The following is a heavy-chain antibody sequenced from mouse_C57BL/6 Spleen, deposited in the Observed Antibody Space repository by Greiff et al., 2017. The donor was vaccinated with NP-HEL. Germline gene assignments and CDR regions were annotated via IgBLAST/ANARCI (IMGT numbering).Heavy chain of an antibody. CDR3: ASLYDGYSYAMDY. J-gene: IGHJ4*01. CDR2: IYPGSGST. CDR1: GYTFTSYW. Sequence: VQLQQPGAELVKPGASVKMSCKASGYTFTSYWITWVKQRPGQGLEWIGDIYPGSGSTNYNEKFKSKATLTVDTSSSTAYMQLSSLTSEDSAVYYCASLYDGYSYAMDYWGQGTSVTVSS. V-gene: IGHV1-55*01. D-gene: IGHD2-3*01.